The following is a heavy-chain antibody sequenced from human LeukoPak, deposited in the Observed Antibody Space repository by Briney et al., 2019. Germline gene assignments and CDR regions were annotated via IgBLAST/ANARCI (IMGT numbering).Heavy chain of an antibody. CDR1: GDSISSSSYY. CDR3: ARRWLGYYYGSGSYSKGYNWFDP. Sequence: MPSETLSLTCTVSGDSISSSSYYWGWIRQPPGKGLERIGEINHSGSTNYNPSLKSRVTISVDTSKNQFSLKLSSVTAADTAVYYCARRWLGYYYGSGSYSKGYNWFDPWGQGTLVTVSS. CDR2: INHSGST. V-gene: IGHV4-39*07. D-gene: IGHD3-10*01. J-gene: IGHJ5*02.